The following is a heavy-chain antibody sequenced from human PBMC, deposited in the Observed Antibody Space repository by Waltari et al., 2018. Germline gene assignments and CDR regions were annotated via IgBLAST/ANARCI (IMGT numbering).Heavy chain of an antibody. V-gene: IGHV3-9*01. CDR3: AKAIVAVAGKAYAFDI. D-gene: IGHD6-19*01. CDR2: ISWNSGSI. Sequence: EVQLVESGGGLVQPGRSLRLSCAASGFTFDDYAMHWVRQAPGQGLEWVSGISWNSGSIGYADSVMGRFTISRDNAKNSLYLQMNSLRAEDTALYYCAKAIVAVAGKAYAFDIWGQGTMVTVSS. CDR1: GFTFDDYA. J-gene: IGHJ3*02.